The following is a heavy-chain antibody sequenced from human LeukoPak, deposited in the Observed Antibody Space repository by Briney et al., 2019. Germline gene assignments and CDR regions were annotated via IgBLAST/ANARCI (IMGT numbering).Heavy chain of an antibody. Sequence: GGSLRLSCAASGFTVSSNYMTWVRQAPGKGLEWVSHIYSGGSTYYADSVKGRFTISRDNSKNTLYVQMNSLRAEDTAVYYCAMDDYSLDYWGQGTLVTVSS. V-gene: IGHV3-53*01. CDR2: IYSGGST. CDR3: AMDDYSLDY. CDR1: GFTVSSNY. J-gene: IGHJ4*02. D-gene: IGHD4-11*01.